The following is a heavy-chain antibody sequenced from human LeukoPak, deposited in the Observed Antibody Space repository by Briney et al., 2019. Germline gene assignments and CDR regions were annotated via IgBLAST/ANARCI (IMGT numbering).Heavy chain of an antibody. V-gene: IGHV1-8*03. CDR1: GYTFTSYD. CDR2: MNPNSGNT. CDR3: ARGDAYYYDSSVYYFDP. D-gene: IGHD3-22*01. Sequence: ASVKVSCKASGYTFTSYDINWVRQATGQGLEWMGWMNPNSGNTGYAQKFQGRVTITRNTSISTAYMELSSLRSEDTAVDYCARGDAYYYDSSVYYFDPWGRGTLVTVSS. J-gene: IGHJ5*02.